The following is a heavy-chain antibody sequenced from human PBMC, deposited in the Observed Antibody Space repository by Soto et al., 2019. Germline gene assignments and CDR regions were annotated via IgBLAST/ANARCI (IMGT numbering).Heavy chain of an antibody. D-gene: IGHD4-17*01. Sequence: PGGSLRLSCAASGFTFSSYGMHWVRQAPGEGLEWVAIISYDGSNKYYADSVKGRFTISRDNSKNTLYLQMDSLRAEDTAVYYYSKKGASGSTVSLFDYWGQGTLVTVSS. J-gene: IGHJ4*02. V-gene: IGHV3-30*18. CDR1: GFTFSSYG. CDR2: ISYDGSNK. CDR3: SKKGASGSTVSLFDY.